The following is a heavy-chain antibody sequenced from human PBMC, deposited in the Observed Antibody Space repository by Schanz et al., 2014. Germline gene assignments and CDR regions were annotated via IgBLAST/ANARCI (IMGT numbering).Heavy chain of an antibody. V-gene: IGHV3-23*01. Sequence: EVQLLESGGGLVQPGGSLRLSCAASGFSFRKSAMSWVRQAPGKGLEWVSALTGSGTTTYYADSVKGRFTISRDNGKKSLYLQINSVRAEDTAVYFCARDYESALSSPRHDAFDVWGQGTVVTVSS. CDR2: LTGSGTTT. CDR3: ARDYESALSSPRHDAFDV. D-gene: IGHD3-22*01. J-gene: IGHJ3*01. CDR1: GFSFRKSA.